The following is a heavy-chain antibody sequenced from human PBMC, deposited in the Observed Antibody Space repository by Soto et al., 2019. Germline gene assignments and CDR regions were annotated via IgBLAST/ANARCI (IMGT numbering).Heavy chain of an antibody. CDR1: GFTFSSYA. D-gene: IGHD3-22*01. V-gene: IGHV3-23*01. J-gene: IGHJ1*01. Sequence: GGSLRLSCAASGFTFSSYAMSWVRQAPGKGLEWVSAISGSGGSTYYADSVKGRFTISRDNSKNTLYLQMNSLRAEDTAVYYCAKYGDQYYYDSSGPFQHWGQGTLVTVSS. CDR3: AKYGDQYYYDSSGPFQH. CDR2: ISGSGGST.